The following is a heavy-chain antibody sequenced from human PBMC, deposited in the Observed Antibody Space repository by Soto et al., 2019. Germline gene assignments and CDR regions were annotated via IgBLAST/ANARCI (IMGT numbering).Heavy chain of an antibody. CDR1: GFTFSSYG. CDR2: ISYDGSNK. J-gene: IGHJ6*03. CDR3: AKDVASYYYYMDV. V-gene: IGHV3-30*18. Sequence: VQLVESGGGVVQPGRSLRLSCAASGFTFSSYGMHWVRQAPGKGLEWVAVISYDGSNKYYADSVKGRFTISRDNSKNTLYLQMNSLRAEDTAVYYCAKDVASYYYYMDVWGKGTTVTVSS.